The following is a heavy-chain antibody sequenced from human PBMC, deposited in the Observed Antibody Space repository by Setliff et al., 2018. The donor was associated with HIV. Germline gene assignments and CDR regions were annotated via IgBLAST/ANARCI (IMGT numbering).Heavy chain of an antibody. Sequence: GGSLRLSCAASEFTFSGHWMSWVRQAPGKGLEWVSYISSSGSTIYYADSVKGRFTISRDNAKNSLYLQMNSLRAEDTAVYYCARSAVANDYWGQGTLVTVSS. CDR1: EFTFSGHW. CDR3: ARSAVANDY. J-gene: IGHJ4*02. D-gene: IGHD6-19*01. V-gene: IGHV3-11*01. CDR2: ISSSGSTI.